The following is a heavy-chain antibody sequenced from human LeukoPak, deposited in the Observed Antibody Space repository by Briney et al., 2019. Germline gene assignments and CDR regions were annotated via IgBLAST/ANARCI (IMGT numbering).Heavy chain of an antibody. D-gene: IGHD6-13*01. Sequence: SETLSLTCTVSGGSISSYYWSWIRQPPGKGLEWIGYIYYSGSTNYNPSLKSRVTISVDTSKNQFSLKLSSVTAADTAVYYCARGGSSWYFVYGHQRADAFDIWGQGTMVTVSS. J-gene: IGHJ3*02. V-gene: IGHV4-59*12. CDR3: ARGGSSWYFVYGHQRADAFDI. CDR1: GGSISSYY. CDR2: IYYSGST.